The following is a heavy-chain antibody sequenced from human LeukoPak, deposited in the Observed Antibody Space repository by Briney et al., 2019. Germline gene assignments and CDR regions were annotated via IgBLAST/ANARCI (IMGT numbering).Heavy chain of an antibody. CDR2: IYYSGST. CDR3: TRGSIAYYYMDV. D-gene: IGHD3-22*01. J-gene: IGHJ6*03. CDR1: GGSVSSYY. Sequence: PSETLSLTCTVSGGSVSSYYWSWIRQPPGKGLEWIGNIYYSGSTNYNPSLKSRVTISVDTSKNQFSLKLSSVTAADTAVYYCTRGSIAYYYMDVWGKGTTVTISS. V-gene: IGHV4-59*02.